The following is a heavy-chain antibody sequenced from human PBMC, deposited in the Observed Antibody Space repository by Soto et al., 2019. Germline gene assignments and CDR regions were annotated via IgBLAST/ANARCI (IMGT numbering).Heavy chain of an antibody. J-gene: IGHJ4*02. CDR2: ISSSSSYT. CDR1: GFTFSDYY. V-gene: IGHV3-11*06. Sequence: PGGTLRLSCAASGFTFSDYYMSWIRQAPGKGLEWVSYISSSSSYTNYADSVKGRFTISRDNAKNSLYLQMNSLRAEDTAVYYCARAYDFWDPFDYWGQGTLVTVYS. D-gene: IGHD3-3*01. CDR3: ARAYDFWDPFDY.